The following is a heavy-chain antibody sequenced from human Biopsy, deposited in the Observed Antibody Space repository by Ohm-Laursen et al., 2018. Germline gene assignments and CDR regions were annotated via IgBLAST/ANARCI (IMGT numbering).Heavy chain of an antibody. CDR1: GFTFNDYS. CDR2: ISYSGGDI. D-gene: IGHD5-24*01. V-gene: IGHV3-9*01. CDR3: AKGRSTMTDAFNI. Sequence: SLRLSCSAPGFTFNDYSMNWVRQAPGKGLDWVAGISYSGGDIGYGDSVRGRFTISRDNAKKTLSLQLHSLRLEDTALYYCAKGRSTMTDAFNIWGQGTTVTVSS. J-gene: IGHJ3*02.